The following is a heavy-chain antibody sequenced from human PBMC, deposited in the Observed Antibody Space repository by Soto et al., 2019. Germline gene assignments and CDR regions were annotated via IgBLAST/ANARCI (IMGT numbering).Heavy chain of an antibody. D-gene: IGHD2-15*01. CDR2: RSYDGNNK. Sequence: QVQLVESGGGVVQPGRSLRLSCAASGFTFSSYVMHWVRQAPGKGLEWVAVRSYDGNNKYYADSVKGRFTISRDNSKNTLYLQMNSLRAEDTAVYYCARAGCDGGSCYTLVGLRYGMDVWGQGTTVTVSS. CDR1: GFTFSSYV. V-gene: IGHV3-30-3*01. J-gene: IGHJ6*02. CDR3: ARAGCDGGSCYTLVGLRYGMDV.